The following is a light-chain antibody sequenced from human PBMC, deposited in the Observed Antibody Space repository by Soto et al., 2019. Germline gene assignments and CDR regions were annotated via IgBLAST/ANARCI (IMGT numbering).Light chain of an antibody. CDR3: QQYNNNWRS. Sequence: DIQMTQSPSSVSASVGDRVTITCRASQDVSNWLAWYQQKPGKAPKLLISGASSLQSGVPSRFSGSGSGTEFTLTISSLQPDDFATYYCQQYNNNWRSFGQGIKVDIK. CDR2: GAS. CDR1: QDVSNW. J-gene: IGKJ1*01. V-gene: IGKV1-12*01.